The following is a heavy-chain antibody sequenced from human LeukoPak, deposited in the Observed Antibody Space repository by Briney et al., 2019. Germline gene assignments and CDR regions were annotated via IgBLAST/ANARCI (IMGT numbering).Heavy chain of an antibody. J-gene: IGHJ4*02. CDR2: LNPSGGSA. D-gene: IGHD2-15*01. CDR3: ARGDIDY. V-gene: IGHV1-46*01. CDR1: GHTFTTYY. Sequence: ASVKVSCKASGHTFTTYYMHWVRQVPGQGLEWMGVLNPSGGSASYAQNFQGRVTMTRDTSTSTVYMELSSLRSEDTAVYYCARGDIDYWGQGTLVTASS.